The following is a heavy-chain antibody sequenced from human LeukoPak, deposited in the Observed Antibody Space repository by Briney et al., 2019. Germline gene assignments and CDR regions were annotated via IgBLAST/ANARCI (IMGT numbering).Heavy chain of an antibody. CDR1: GYSFDSFW. D-gene: IGHD2-2*01. CDR3: ARNKVVPAAIPRGWFDP. Sequence: GESLKISCKGSGYSFDSFWIGWVRQMPGKGLEWMGIIYPGDSDTRYSPSFQGQVTISADKSISTAYLQWSSLKASDTAIVYCARNKVVPAAIPRGWFDPWGQGTLVTVSS. J-gene: IGHJ5*02. V-gene: IGHV5-51*01. CDR2: IYPGDSDT.